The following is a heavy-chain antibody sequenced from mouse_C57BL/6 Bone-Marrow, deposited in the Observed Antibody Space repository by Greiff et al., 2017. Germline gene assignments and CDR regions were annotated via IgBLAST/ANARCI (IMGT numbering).Heavy chain of an antibody. V-gene: IGHV2-3*01. CDR3: AKPDGNYGGAVAY. D-gene: IGHD2-1*01. Sequence: VQGVESGPGLVAPSQSLSITCTVSGFSLTNYGVTWVRQPPGKGLEWLGVIWGDGSTNYHSVLISRLSISKDNSKSQVFLKLNSLQNDDTATYYCAKPDGNYGGAVAYWGQGTLVTVSA. CDR1: GFSLTNYG. CDR2: IWGDGST. J-gene: IGHJ3*01.